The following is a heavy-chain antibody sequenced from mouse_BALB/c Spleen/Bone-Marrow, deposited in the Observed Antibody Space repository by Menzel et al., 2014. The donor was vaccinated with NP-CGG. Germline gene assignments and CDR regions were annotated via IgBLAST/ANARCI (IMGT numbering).Heavy chain of an antibody. CDR2: INPSTGYT. CDR1: GYTFTSYW. D-gene: IGHD2-4*01. Sequence: QVQLQQSGAELAKPGASVKMSCKASGYTFTSYWMHWVKQRPGQGLEWIGYINPSTGYTEYNQKFKDKATLTADKSSSTAYMQLSSLTSEDSAVYYCAESTMITLDYWGQGTTLTVSS. J-gene: IGHJ2*01. CDR3: AESTMITLDY. V-gene: IGHV1-7*01.